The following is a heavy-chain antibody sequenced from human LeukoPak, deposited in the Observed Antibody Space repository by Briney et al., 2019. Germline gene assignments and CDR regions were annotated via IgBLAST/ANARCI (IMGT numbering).Heavy chain of an antibody. CDR3: RREGLRYDSSGYYYDY. D-gene: IGHD3-22*01. CDR2: IIPIFGIA. V-gene: IGHV1-69*04. Sequence: SVKVSCKASGGTFSSYAISWVRQAPGQGLEWMGRIIPIFGIANYAQKFQGRVTITADKSTSTAYMELSSLRSEDTAVYYCRREGLRYDSSGYYYDYWGQGTLVTVPS. CDR1: GGTFSSYA. J-gene: IGHJ4*02.